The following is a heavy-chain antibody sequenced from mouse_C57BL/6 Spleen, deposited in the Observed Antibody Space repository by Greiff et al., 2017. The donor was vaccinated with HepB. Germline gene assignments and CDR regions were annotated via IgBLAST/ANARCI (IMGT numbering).Heavy chain of an antibody. CDR2: INPSNGGT. CDR3: ARSHYYGSTLFDY. D-gene: IGHD1-1*01. CDR1: GYTFTSYW. Sequence: VQLQQSGTELVKPGASVKLSCKASGYTFTSYWMHWVKQRPGQGLEWIGNINPSNGGTNYNEKFKSKATLTVDKSSSTAYMQLSSLTSEDSAVYYCARSHYYGSTLFDYWGQGTTLTVSS. V-gene: IGHV1-53*01. J-gene: IGHJ2*01.